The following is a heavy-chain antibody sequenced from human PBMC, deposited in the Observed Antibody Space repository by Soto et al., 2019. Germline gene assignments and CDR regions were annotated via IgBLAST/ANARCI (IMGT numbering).Heavy chain of an antibody. CDR3: ARGWLRDPWMY. J-gene: IGHJ4*02. V-gene: IGHV3-21*01. D-gene: IGHD5-12*01. CDR1: GFIFSSYT. Sequence: EVQLVESGGGLVKPGGSLRLSCAASGFIFSSYTMNWVRQAPGKGLEWVSSISASSTYIYYADPLKGRFTISRDNAYNSLYLQMNSLGAEDTAVYYCARGWLRDPWMYWGQGTLVTVSS. CDR2: ISASSTYI.